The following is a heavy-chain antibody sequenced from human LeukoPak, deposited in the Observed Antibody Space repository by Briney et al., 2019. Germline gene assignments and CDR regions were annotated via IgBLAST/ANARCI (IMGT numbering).Heavy chain of an antibody. J-gene: IGHJ4*02. Sequence: GGSLRLSCAASGFTFSTYSMNWVRQAPGKGLEWVSYISSSSSTYYADSVKGRFTISRDNAKNSLYLQMNSLRAEDTAVYYCARDYDFWSGYYTGIFDYWGRGTLVTVSS. V-gene: IGHV3-48*01. CDR1: GFTFSTYS. CDR2: ISSSSST. D-gene: IGHD3-3*01. CDR3: ARDYDFWSGYYTGIFDY.